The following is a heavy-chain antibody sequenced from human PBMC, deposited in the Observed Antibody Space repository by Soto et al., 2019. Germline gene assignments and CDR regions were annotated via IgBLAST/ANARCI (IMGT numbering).Heavy chain of an antibody. CDR2: IYYSGST. J-gene: IGHJ6*02. CDR1: CGSISSVGHY. V-gene: IGHV4-31*03. CDR3: ARESGGYDSSTRYGLDV. D-gene: IGHD6-25*01. Sequence: SETLSLTCSVSCGSISSVGHYWTWIRQQPGKGLEWIGYIYYSGSTDYNPSLKSRVTISVDRSKNQFSLNLSSVTAADTAIYYCARESGGYDSSTRYGLDVWGQGTTVTVSS.